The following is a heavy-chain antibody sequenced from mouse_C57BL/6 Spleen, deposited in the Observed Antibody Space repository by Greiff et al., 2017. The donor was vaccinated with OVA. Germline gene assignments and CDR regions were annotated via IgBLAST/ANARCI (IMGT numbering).Heavy chain of an antibody. D-gene: IGHD1-1*01. Sequence: EVQGVESGGDLVKPGGSLKLSCAASGFTFSSYGMSWVRQTPDKRLEWVATISSGGSYTYYPDSVKGRFTISRDNAKNTLYLQMSSLKSEDTAMYYCARHHYYGSSRGYFDVWGTGTTVTVSS. CDR1: GFTFSSYG. J-gene: IGHJ1*03. CDR3: ARHHYYGSSRGYFDV. V-gene: IGHV5-6*01. CDR2: ISSGGSYT.